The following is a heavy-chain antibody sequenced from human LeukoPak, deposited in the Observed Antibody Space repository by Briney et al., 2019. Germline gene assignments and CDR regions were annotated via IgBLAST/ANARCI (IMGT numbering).Heavy chain of an antibody. D-gene: IGHD1-7*01. J-gene: IGHJ4*02. Sequence: GGSLRLSCAASGFTVSSNYMSWVRQAPGKGLEWVSVIYSGGSTYYADSVKGRFTISRDNAKNSLYLQMNSLRAEDTAVYYCARAHNWKYGTFDYWGQGTLVTVSS. V-gene: IGHV3-66*01. CDR2: IYSGGST. CDR3: ARAHNWKYGTFDY. CDR1: GFTVSSNY.